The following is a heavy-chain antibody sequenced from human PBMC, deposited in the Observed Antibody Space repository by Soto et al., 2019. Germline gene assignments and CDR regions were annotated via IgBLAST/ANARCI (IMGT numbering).Heavy chain of an antibody. CDR3: ARDLSGDYGALDT. D-gene: IGHD4-17*01. V-gene: IGHV3-33*08. CDR1: GFTFSSYW. CDR2: INNDGSNK. J-gene: IGHJ3*02. Sequence: GGSLRLSCAASGFTFSSYWMHWVRQAPGKGLEWVAVINNDGSNKGYADSVKGRFTISRDNSKNTFLQMNSLRAEDTAVYYCARDLSGDYGALDTWGQGTMVTVSS.